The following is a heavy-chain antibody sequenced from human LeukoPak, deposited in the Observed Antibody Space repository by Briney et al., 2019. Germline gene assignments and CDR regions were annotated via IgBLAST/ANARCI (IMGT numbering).Heavy chain of an antibody. J-gene: IGHJ3*02. CDR2: IWYDGSKA. V-gene: IGHV3-33*06. D-gene: IGHD6-19*01. CDR1: GFSFSTYG. Sequence: GGSLRLSCAASGFSFSTYGMHWVRQAPGKGLEWVAVIWYDGSKAYYADSVTGRFTISRDNSKNTLYLQMNSLRAEDTAVYYCAKGEGSGWSGDAFDIWGQGTMVTVSS. CDR3: AKGEGSGWSGDAFDI.